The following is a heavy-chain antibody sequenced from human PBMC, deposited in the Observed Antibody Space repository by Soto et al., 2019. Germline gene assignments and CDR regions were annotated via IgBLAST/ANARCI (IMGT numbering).Heavy chain of an antibody. CDR1: GGSFSDNF. CDR2: VNRSGST. J-gene: IGHJ6*02. Sequence: SETLSLTCAVYGGSFSDNFWSWIRQPPGKGLEWIGEVNRSGSTNYIPSLKSRVTISVDTSKNQFSLKLSSVSAADTAVYYCARDKGSGSYNSRYYYGMDVWGQGTTVTVSS. D-gene: IGHD3-10*01. CDR3: ARDKGSGSYNSRYYYGMDV. V-gene: IGHV4-34*01.